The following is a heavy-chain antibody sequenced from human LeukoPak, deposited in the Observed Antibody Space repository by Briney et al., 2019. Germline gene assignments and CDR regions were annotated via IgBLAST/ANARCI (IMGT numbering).Heavy chain of an antibody. CDR3: ARRPQLGYFHY. CDR2: INPNSGAT. D-gene: IGHD1-1*01. Sequence: GASVKVSCKASGYTFTGYYMHWVRQAPGQGLEWMGWINPNSGATNYAQKFQGTVTLTRGTSISTAYMELSTLTSDDTAVYYCARRPQLGYFHYWGQGTLVTVSS. CDR1: GYTFTGYY. V-gene: IGHV1-2*02. J-gene: IGHJ4*02.